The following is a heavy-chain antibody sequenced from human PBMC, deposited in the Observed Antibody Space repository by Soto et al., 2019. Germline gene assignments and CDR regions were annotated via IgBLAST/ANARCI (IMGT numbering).Heavy chain of an antibody. Sequence: QVQLQESGPGLVKPSGTLSLTCAVSGGSISSGDWCWSWVRQSPGKGLEWIGEIYSRGSTTYXPSXXXXXXXXXXXXXXXXXXXXXXXXXXXXXVYYCARRGCDSIFGSLDYWGQGTLVTVSS. J-gene: IGHJ4*02. V-gene: IGHV4-4*02. D-gene: IGHD2-21*02. CDR3: ARRGCDSIFGSLDY. CDR1: GGSISSGDW. CDR2: IYSRGST.